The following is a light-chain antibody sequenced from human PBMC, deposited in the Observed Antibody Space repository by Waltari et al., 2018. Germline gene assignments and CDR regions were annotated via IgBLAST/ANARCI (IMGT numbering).Light chain of an antibody. J-gene: IGKJ1*01. Sequence: EIVLTQSPGTLSLSPGERATLSCRATQSVSSSSLAWYQLRPRQAPRLLVFGASSRATGIPDRLNGSGSGTDFTLTISRLEPEDFALYYCQQYGSSPPASFGPGTKVELK. CDR3: QQYGSSPPAS. CDR1: QSVSSSS. V-gene: IGKV3-20*01. CDR2: GAS.